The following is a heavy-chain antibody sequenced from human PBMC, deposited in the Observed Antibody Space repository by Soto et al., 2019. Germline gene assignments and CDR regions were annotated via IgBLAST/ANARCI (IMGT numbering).Heavy chain of an antibody. Sequence: EVQLVESGGGLVQPGGSLRLSCAASGFTFSSYSMNWVRQAPGKGLEWVSYISSSSSTIYYADSVKGRFTISRDNAKNSLYLQMNSLRDEDTAVYYCARGNDYGDFPYYYGMDVWGQGTTVNVSS. CDR1: GFTFSSYS. J-gene: IGHJ6*02. CDR3: ARGNDYGDFPYYYGMDV. CDR2: ISSSSSTI. V-gene: IGHV3-48*02. D-gene: IGHD4-17*01.